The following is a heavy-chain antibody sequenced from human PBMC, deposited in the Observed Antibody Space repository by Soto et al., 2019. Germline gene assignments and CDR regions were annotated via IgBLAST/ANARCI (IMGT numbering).Heavy chain of an antibody. CDR1: GDSISGYY. J-gene: IGHJ4*02. V-gene: IGHV4-59*01. Sequence: QVQLQESGPGLVKPSETLSLTCTVSGDSISGYYWSWIRQPPGKGLEWIGYIYYSGSTNYNPSHKGRVTMSVDTSKNQFSLKLTSVTAADTAMYFCAKYRRTDAEGYTFDYWGQGALVTVSS. CDR3: AKYRRTDAEGYTFDY. CDR2: IYYSGST. D-gene: IGHD2-15*01.